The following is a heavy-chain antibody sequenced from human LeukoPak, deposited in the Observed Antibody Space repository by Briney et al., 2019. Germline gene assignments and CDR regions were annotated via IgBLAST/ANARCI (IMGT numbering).Heavy chain of an antibody. CDR1: GYSISSGYY. D-gene: IGHD3-22*01. Sequence: PSETLSLTCTVSGYSISSGYYWGWIRQPPGKGLEWIGSIYHSGSTYYNPSLKSRVTISVDTSKNQFSMKLSSVTAADTAVYYCARLPYYDSSGQYYYYYYMDVWGKGTTVTISS. J-gene: IGHJ6*03. CDR2: IYHSGST. V-gene: IGHV4-38-2*02. CDR3: ARLPYYDSSGQYYYYYYMDV.